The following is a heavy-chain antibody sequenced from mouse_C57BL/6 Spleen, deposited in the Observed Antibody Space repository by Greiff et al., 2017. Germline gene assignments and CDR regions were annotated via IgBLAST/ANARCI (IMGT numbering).Heavy chain of an antibody. J-gene: IGHJ4*01. CDR2: ISDGGSYT. CDR1: GFTFSSYA. D-gene: IGHD1-1*01. V-gene: IGHV5-4*01. CDR3: ARDLITTVVAGAMDY. Sequence: EVQGVESGGGLVKPGGSLKLSCAASGFTFSSYAMSWVRQTPEKRLEWVATISDGGSYTYYPDNVKGRFTISRDNAKNNLYLQMSHLKSEDTAMYYCARDLITTVVAGAMDYWGQGTSVTVSS.